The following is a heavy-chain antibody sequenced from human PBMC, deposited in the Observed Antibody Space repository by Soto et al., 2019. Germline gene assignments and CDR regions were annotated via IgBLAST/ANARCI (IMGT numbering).Heavy chain of an antibody. Sequence: QVQLQESGPGLVKPSETLSLTCTVSGGSISSYYWNWIRQPPGKGLEWIGYINYSGSTHYNPSLKSRVPISVDTSKNQFSLKLSSVTAADTALYYCARRYCSGGTCYSAFDYWGQGTLVTVSS. J-gene: IGHJ4*02. CDR3: ARRYCSGGTCYSAFDY. CDR2: INYSGST. D-gene: IGHD2-15*01. V-gene: IGHV4-59*08. CDR1: GGSISSYY.